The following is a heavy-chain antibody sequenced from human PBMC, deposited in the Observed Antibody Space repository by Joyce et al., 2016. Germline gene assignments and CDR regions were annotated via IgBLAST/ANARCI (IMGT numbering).Heavy chain of an antibody. Sequence: EVQLVQSGAEVKKPGESLRISWVRQMHGKGLEWMGRIGPRDSYTDYSPSFEGHVTISVDKTISAAYLQWSSLRASDTAIYYCARHVTDWFDPWGQGTLVTVSS. D-gene: IGHD3-10*02. V-gene: IGHV5-10-1*03. J-gene: IGHJ5*02. CDR3: ARHVTDWFDP. CDR2: IGPRDSYT.